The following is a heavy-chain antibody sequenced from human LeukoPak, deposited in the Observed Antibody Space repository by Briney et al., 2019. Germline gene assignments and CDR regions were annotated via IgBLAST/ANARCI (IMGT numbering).Heavy chain of an antibody. Sequence: PSETLSVTCTVSGGSISSGGYYWSWIRQHPGKGLEWIGYIYYSGSTYYNPSLKSRVTKSVDTSKNQFSLKLSSVTAADTAVYYCARDQVGEATVGYWGQGTLVTVCS. D-gene: IGHD4-23*01. V-gene: IGHV4-31*03. CDR2: IYYSGST. CDR1: GGSISSGGYY. CDR3: ARDQVGEATVGY. J-gene: IGHJ4*02.